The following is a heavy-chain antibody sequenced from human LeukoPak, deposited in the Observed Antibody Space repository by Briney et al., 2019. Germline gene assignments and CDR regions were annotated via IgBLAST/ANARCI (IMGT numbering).Heavy chain of an antibody. V-gene: IGHV1-2*02. D-gene: IGHD3-22*01. Sequence: ASVKVSCKASGYTFTGYYMHWVRQAPGQGLEWMGWIDPNSGGTNYAQKFQGRVTMTRDTSISTAYMELSRLRSDDTAVDYCARGSIDSSGYYSDAFDIWGQGTMVTVSS. CDR3: ARGSIDSSGYYSDAFDI. J-gene: IGHJ3*02. CDR1: GYTFTGYY. CDR2: IDPNSGGT.